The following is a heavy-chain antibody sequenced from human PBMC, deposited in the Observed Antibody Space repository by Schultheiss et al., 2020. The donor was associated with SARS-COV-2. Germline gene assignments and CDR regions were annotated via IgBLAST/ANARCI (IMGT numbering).Heavy chain of an antibody. J-gene: IGHJ4*02. CDR1: GGSFSGYY. CDR2: IYYSGST. Sequence: SETLSLTCAVYGGSFSGYYWSWIRQPPGKGLEWIGYIYYSGSTNYNPSVKSRVTISVDTSKNQFSLKLSSVTAADTAVYYCARARYYYDSSGYYTKYYFDYWPGNPGHRLL. CDR3: ARARYYYDSSGYYTKYYFDY. V-gene: IGHV4-59*01. D-gene: IGHD3-22*01.